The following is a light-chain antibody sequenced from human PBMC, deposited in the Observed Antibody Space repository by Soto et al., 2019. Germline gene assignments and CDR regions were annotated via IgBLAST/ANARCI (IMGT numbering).Light chain of an antibody. J-gene: IGKJ1*01. CDR1: QSVLYSSNNKNY. Sequence: DIVMTQSPDSLAVSLGERATINCKSSQSVLYSSNNKNYLAWYQQKPGQPPKLLIYWASTRESGVPDRFSGSGSGTDFTLTIGRLQAEDVAVYYCQQYYSRRRTFGQGTKVEIK. CDR3: QQYYSRRRT. V-gene: IGKV4-1*01. CDR2: WAS.